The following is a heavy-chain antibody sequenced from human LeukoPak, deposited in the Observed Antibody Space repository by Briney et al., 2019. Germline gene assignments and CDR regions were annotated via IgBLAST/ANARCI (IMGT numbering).Heavy chain of an antibody. CDR3: ARGSSSWSRNWFDP. CDR2: IIPIFGTA. CDR1: GGTFSSYA. D-gene: IGHD6-13*01. V-gene: IGHV1-69*13. Sequence: ASVKVSCKASGGTFSSYAISWVRQAPGQGLEWMGGIIPIFGTANYAQKFQGRVTITADESTSTAYIELSSLRSEDTAVYYCARGSSSWSRNWFDPWGQGTLVTVSS. J-gene: IGHJ5*02.